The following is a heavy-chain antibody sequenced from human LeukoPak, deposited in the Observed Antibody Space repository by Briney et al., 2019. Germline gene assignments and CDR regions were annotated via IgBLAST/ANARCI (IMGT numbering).Heavy chain of an antibody. J-gene: IGHJ4*02. CDR2: IYYSGST. V-gene: IGHV4-30-4*08. CDR3: ASGPSFITIFY. D-gene: IGHD3-3*01. Sequence: SQTLPLTCTVSGGSISSGDYYWSWIRQPPGKGLEWIGYIYYSGSTYYNPSLKSRVTISVDTSKNQFSLKLSSVTAADTAVYYCASGPSFITIFYWGQGTLVTVSS. CDR1: GGSISSGDYY.